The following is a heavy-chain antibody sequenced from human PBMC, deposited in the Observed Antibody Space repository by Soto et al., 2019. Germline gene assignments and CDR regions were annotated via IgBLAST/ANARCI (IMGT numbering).Heavy chain of an antibody. Sequence: QVQLVQSGAEVKQPGSSVKVSCQASGVTFSSFAISWVRQAPGQGLEWMGGIIPIFSTPNYAQTFKGRVTITADESTSSVYMELSRLRSEDTAVYYCERSTGCGFRPGTHRFNWFDPWGQGTLVTVSS. CDR3: ERSTGCGFRPGTHRFNWFDP. CDR2: IIPIFSTP. CDR1: GVTFSSFA. J-gene: IGHJ5*02. D-gene: IGHD5-12*01. V-gene: IGHV1-69*01.